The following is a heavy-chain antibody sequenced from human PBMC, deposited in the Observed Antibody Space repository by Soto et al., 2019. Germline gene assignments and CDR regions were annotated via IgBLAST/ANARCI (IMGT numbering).Heavy chain of an antibody. CDR3: MLGSGWKDFDY. CDR1: VGSITRSSYY. Sequence: SETLSLTCTGSVGSITRSSYYWGWIRQPPGKGLEWIGSIYYSGSTYYNPSLKSRVTISVDTSKNQFSLKLSSVTAADTAVYYCMLGSGWKDFDYWGQGTLVTVS. D-gene: IGHD3-22*01. CDR2: IYYSGST. J-gene: IGHJ4*02. V-gene: IGHV4-39*01.